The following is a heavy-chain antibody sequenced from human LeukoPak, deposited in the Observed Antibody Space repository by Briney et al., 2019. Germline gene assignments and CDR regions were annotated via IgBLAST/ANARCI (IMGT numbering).Heavy chain of an antibody. V-gene: IGHV4-34*01. CDR2: INHSGSI. Sequence: SETLSLTCAVYGGSFSGYYWSWIRQPPGKGLEWIGEINHSGSINYNPSLKSRVTISVDTSKNQFSLKLSSVTAADTAVYYCARGNLRDWNYDWFDPWGQGTLVTVSS. CDR1: GGSFSGYY. J-gene: IGHJ5*02. D-gene: IGHD1-7*01. CDR3: ARGNLRDWNYDWFDP.